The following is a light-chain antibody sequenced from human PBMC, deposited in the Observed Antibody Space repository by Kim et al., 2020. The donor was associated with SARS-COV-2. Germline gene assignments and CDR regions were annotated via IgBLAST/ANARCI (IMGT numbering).Light chain of an antibody. V-gene: IGKV1-8*01. CDR3: QQYYTYPYT. Sequence: SASAGDRVTITCRASQSISSYLAWYQQKPGKAPKLLIYAASTLQSGVPSRFSGSGSGTDFTLTISCLQSEDFAAYYCQQYYTYPYTFSQGTKLEI. J-gene: IGKJ2*01. CDR2: AAS. CDR1: QSISSY.